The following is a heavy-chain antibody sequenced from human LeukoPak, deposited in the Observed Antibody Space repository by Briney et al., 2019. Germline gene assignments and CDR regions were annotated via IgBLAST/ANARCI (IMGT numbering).Heavy chain of an antibody. D-gene: IGHD3-9*01. CDR2: IYTSGST. CDR1: GGSISSYY. Sequence: SETLSLTCTVSGGSISSYYWSWIRQPAGKGLEWIGRIYTSGSTNYNPSLKSRVTMSVDTSKNQFSLKLSSVTAADTAVYYCASDPSYYDILTGYSPYYGMDVWGQGTTVTVSS. CDR3: ASDPSYYDILTGYSPYYGMDV. J-gene: IGHJ6*02. V-gene: IGHV4-4*07.